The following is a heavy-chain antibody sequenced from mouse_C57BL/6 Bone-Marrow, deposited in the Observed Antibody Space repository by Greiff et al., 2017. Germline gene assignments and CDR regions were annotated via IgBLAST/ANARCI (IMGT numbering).Heavy chain of an antibody. CDR2: ISSGGSYT. D-gene: IGHD3-2*02. V-gene: IGHV5-6*01. CDR3: ARRQLRPLDY. J-gene: IGHJ2*01. Sequence: EVQVVESGGDLVKPGGSLKLSCAASGFTFSSYGMSWVRQTPDKRLEWVATISSGGSYTYYPDSVKGRFTISRDNAKNTLYLQMSSLKSEDTAMYYCARRQLRPLDYWGQGTTLTVSS. CDR1: GFTFSSYG.